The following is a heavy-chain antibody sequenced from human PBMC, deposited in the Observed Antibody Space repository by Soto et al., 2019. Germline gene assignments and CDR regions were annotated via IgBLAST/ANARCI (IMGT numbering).Heavy chain of an antibody. J-gene: IGHJ6*02. V-gene: IGHV4-31*03. Sequence: QVQLQESGPGLLKPSQTLSLTCTVSGGSINSGGYYWNWIRQHPGKGLEWIGFIYYSGTTYYNPSLKSRVTMSLDTSTSQFSLKLSSVAAADTAVYYCARAGLGIEVAGLFYNYGMDVWGQGTTVTVSS. CDR1: GGSINSGGYY. CDR3: ARAGLGIEVAGLFYNYGMDV. D-gene: IGHD6-19*01. CDR2: IYYSGTT.